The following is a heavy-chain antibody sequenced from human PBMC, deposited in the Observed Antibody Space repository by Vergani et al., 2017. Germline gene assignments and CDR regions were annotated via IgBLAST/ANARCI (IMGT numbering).Heavy chain of an antibody. D-gene: IGHD3-16*01. Sequence: EVQLVESGGGLVQPGGSLRLSCAASGFTFSSYWMHWVRHAPGKGLVWVSRINSDGSSTSYADSVKGRFTISRDNAKNTLYLQMNSLRAEDTAVYYCASGLGSHRYGEPLYDWGQGTLVTVS. CDR1: GFTFSSYW. V-gene: IGHV3-74*01. CDR2: INSDGSST. CDR3: ASGLGSHRYGEPLYD. J-gene: IGHJ4*02.